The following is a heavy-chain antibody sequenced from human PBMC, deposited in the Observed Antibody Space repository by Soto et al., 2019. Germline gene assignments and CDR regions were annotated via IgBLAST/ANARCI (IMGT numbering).Heavy chain of an antibody. CDR2: MNPNSGNT. J-gene: IGHJ3*02. CDR1: GYPFTSYD. V-gene: IGHV1-8*01. CDR3: ARAPSKDAFDI. Sequence: RXSVKVSCKASGYPFTSYDINWVRQATGQGLEWMGWMNPNSGNTGYAQKFQGRVTMTRNTSISTAYMELSSLRSEDTAVYYCARAPSKDAFDIWGQRTMVTVSS.